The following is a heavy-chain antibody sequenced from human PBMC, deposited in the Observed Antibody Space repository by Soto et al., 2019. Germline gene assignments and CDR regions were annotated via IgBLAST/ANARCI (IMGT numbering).Heavy chain of an antibody. CDR2: IIPISDTA. CDR3: ARGGPCTLESGIATLDY. D-gene: IGHD1-1*01. V-gene: IGHV1-69*01. Sequence: QVQLVQSGGEVRKPGSSVKLSCKASGGTFKNFALSWVRQAPGQGLEWMGGIIPISDTANLAQKFQGRVTITADESTSTAYMELSSLRYEDTGVYYCARGGPCTLESGIATLDYWGQGTQLTVSS. CDR1: GGTFKNFA. J-gene: IGHJ4*02.